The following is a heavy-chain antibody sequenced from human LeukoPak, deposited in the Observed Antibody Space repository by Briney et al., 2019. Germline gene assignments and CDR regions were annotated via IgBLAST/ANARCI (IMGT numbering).Heavy chain of an antibody. D-gene: IGHD3-22*01. V-gene: IGHV1-2*02. CDR3: AREVDYYDSSGYDC. CDR2: INPNSGGT. J-gene: IGHJ4*02. CDR1: GYTFTGYY. Sequence: ASVKVSCKASGYTFTGYYMHWVRQAPGQGLEWMGWINPNSGGTNYAQKFQGRVTMTRDTSISTAYMELSRLRSDDTAVYYCAREVDYYDSSGYDCWGQGTLVTVSS.